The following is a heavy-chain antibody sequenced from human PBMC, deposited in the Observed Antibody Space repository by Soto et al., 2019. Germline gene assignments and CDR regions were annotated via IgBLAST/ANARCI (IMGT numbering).Heavy chain of an antibody. CDR2: IYYSGST. Sequence: QLQLQESGPGLVKPSETLSPTCTVSGGSISSSSYYWGWIRQPPGKGLEWIGSIYYSGSTYYNPSLKSRVTISVDTSKNQFSLKLSSVTAADTAVYYCASSFSGYDPFYYYYYMDVWGKGTKVTV. CDR1: GGSISSSSYY. CDR3: ASSFSGYDPFYYYYYMDV. D-gene: IGHD5-12*01. V-gene: IGHV4-39*01. J-gene: IGHJ6*03.